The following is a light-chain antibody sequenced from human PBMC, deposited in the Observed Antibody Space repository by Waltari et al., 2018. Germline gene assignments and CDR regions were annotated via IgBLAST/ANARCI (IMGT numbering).Light chain of an antibody. Sequence: QLTQSPSSLSASLGDRVTISCRASQGIRSGLAWYQQKPGQPPKLLIYDASTLDSGVPSRFSGSGSGTDFTLTISSLQPEDFATYYCQQCLTYPQAFGQGTRLEIK. CDR1: QGIRSG. CDR3: QQCLTYPQA. J-gene: IGKJ5*01. V-gene: IGKV1-13*02. CDR2: DAS.